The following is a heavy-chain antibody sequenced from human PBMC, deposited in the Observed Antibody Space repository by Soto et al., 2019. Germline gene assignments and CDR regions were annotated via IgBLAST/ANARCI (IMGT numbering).Heavy chain of an antibody. CDR1: GDSISTFY. CDR3: ARGRTVRNYADDSSDYFYFFDY. V-gene: IGHV4-59*01. Sequence: SETLSLTCTVSGDSISTFYWGWMRQSPGKELEWIGYVYYTGSTNYNPSLKSRVTISVDRSKNQFSLKLTSANAADSAVYYCARGRTVRNYADDSSDYFYFFDYWGQGTQVTVSS. CDR2: VYYTGST. D-gene: IGHD3-22*01. J-gene: IGHJ4*02.